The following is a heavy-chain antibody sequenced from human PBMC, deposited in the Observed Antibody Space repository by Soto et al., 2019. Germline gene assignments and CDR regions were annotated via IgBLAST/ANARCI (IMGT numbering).Heavy chain of an antibody. CDR3: AKDRGIIVKAGDAFDV. CDR2: ISDSGDRT. J-gene: IGHJ3*01. Sequence: GGSLRLSCGFFGFTLSMSAVNWVRQAPGKGLEWVSYISDSGDRTYYADSVKGRFTISRDRSKNTVSLQMDSLRAEDTAVYYCAKDRGIIVKAGDAFDVWGQGTKVTVSS. V-gene: IGHV3-23*01. CDR1: GFTLSMSA. D-gene: IGHD3-16*02.